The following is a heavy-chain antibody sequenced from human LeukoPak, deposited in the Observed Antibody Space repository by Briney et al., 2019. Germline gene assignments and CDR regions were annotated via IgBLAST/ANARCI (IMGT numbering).Heavy chain of an antibody. V-gene: IGHV1-18*01. CDR2: ILPYSGNT. D-gene: IGHD3-16*01. Sequence: ASVKVSCKASGYTFSIYGISWVRQAPGQGLEWMGWILPYSGNTNYAQKLQGRVSVTTDTSTTTAYMELRSLTSDDTAVYYCAKDRRGSRNSLDVWGQGTTITVSS. CDR1: GYTFSIYG. CDR3: AKDRRGSRNSLDV. J-gene: IGHJ6*02.